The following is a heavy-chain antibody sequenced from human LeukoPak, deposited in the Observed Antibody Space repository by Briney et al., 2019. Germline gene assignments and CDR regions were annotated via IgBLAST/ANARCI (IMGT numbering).Heavy chain of an antibody. CDR2: MNPNSGNT. CDR3: ATSRDSSGYYGDY. CDR1: GYTFTSYD. D-gene: IGHD3-22*01. Sequence: ASVKVSCKASGYTFTSYDINWVRQATGQGPEWMGWMNPNSGNTGYAQKFQGRVTMTRNTSISTAYMELSSLRSEDTAVYYCATSRDSSGYYGDYWGQGTLVTVSS. V-gene: IGHV1-8*01. J-gene: IGHJ4*02.